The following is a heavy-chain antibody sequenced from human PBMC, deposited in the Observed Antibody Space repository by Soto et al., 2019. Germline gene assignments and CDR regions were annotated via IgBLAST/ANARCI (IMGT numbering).Heavy chain of an antibody. V-gene: IGHV3-21*01. D-gene: IGHD3-22*01. Sequence: GGSLRLSCAASGLNFITYSLSWVRQAPGKGLEWVASISSSAVYIDYADSVKGRFTISRDNANNSLYLQMNSLRAEDTATYYCVRDGLDYYDTERLHFDNWGQGTLVTVSS. CDR2: ISSSAVYI. CDR3: VRDGLDYYDTERLHFDN. J-gene: IGHJ4*02. CDR1: GLNFITYS.